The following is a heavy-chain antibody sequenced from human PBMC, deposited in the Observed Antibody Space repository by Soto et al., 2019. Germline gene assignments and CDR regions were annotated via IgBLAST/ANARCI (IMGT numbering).Heavy chain of an antibody. J-gene: IGHJ4*02. D-gene: IGHD5-12*01. V-gene: IGHV4-30-2*01. CDR1: GGYISSGGYS. CDR2: IYHSGST. Sequence: SETQSLTYAVSGGYISSGGYSWSWIRQPPGKGLEWIGYIYHSGSTYYNPSLKSRVTISVDRSKNQFSLKLSSVTAADTAVYYCAAGGGLPRYYWGQGTLVTVSS. CDR3: AAGGGLPRYY.